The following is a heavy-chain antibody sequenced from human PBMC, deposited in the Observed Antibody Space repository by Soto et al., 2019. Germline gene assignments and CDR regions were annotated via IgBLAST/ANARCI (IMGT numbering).Heavy chain of an antibody. CDR2: INGDGSEV. CDR3: ARDSSDWSRDY. Sequence: GGSLRLSCTASGFSFSSHWMTWVRQAPGKGLVWVANINGDGSEVYYVDSVKGRFTVSRDNTKNSVYLQMNNLGVEDTAVYYCARDSSDWSRDYWGQGTLVTVSS. V-gene: IGHV3-7*01. D-gene: IGHD6-19*01. J-gene: IGHJ4*02. CDR1: GFSFSSHW.